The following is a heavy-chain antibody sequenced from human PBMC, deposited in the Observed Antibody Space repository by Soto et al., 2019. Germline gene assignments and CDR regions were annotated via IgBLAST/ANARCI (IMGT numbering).Heavy chain of an antibody. CDR1: GGTFSSYA. CDR2: IIPIFGTA. CDR3: ARARQSVGYCSGGSCYMFDY. V-gene: IGHV1-69*13. J-gene: IGHJ4*02. D-gene: IGHD2-15*01. Sequence: SVKVSCKASGGTFSSYAISWVRQAPGQGLEWLGGIIPIFGTANYAQKFQGRVTITADESTSTAYMELSSLRSEDTAVYYCARARQSVGYCSGGSCYMFDYWGQGIRVTVAS.